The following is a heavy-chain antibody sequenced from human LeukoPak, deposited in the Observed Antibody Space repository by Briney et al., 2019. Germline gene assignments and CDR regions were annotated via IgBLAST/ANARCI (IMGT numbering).Heavy chain of an antibody. CDR2: IRRRSNRYTT. CDR1: GFPFSDYI. D-gene: IGHD3-16*01. Sequence: GGSLRLSCTASGFPFSDYILDWVRQAPGKGLEWVGRIRRRSNRYTTEYAASVKGRFIVSRDDSKNSLYLQMNNLRTEDTAVYHCTRDGGEGGNSAFDIWGQGTAVTVSS. CDR3: TRDGGEGGNSAFDI. V-gene: IGHV3-72*01. J-gene: IGHJ3*02.